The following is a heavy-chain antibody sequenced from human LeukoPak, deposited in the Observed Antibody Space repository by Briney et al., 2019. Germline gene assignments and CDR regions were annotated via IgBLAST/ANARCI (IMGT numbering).Heavy chain of an antibody. CDR2: IYSGGST. V-gene: IGHV3-53*01. J-gene: IGHJ4*02. D-gene: IGHD2-21*02. CDR1: GFTVSSNY. CDR3: ARDGGAYCGGDCYSWN. Sequence: GGSLRLSCAASGFTVSSNYMSWVRQAPGKGLEWVSVIYSGGSTYYADSVKGRFTISRDNSKNTLYLQMNGLRAEDTAVYYCARDGGAYCGGDCYSWNWGQGTLVTVSS.